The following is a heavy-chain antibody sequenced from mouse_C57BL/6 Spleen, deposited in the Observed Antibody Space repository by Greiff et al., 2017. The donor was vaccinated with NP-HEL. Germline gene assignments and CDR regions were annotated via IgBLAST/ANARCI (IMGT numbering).Heavy chain of an antibody. CDR1: GFTFSDYY. V-gene: IGHV5-16*01. J-gene: IGHJ2*01. Sequence: EVQLVESEGGLVQPGSSMKLSCTASGFTFSDYYMAWVRQVPEKGLEWVANINYDGSSTYYLDSLKSRFIISRDNAKNILYLQMSSLKSEDTATYYCAREYDGYYNYWGQGTTLTVSS. CDR2: INYDGSST. D-gene: IGHD2-3*01. CDR3: AREYDGYYNY.